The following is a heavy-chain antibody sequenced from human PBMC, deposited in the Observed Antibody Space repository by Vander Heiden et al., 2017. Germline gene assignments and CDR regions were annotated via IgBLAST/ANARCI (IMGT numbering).Heavy chain of an antibody. V-gene: IGHV1-2*06. CDR2: INPSTGDT. Sequence: QGHPVQPGAGVKKPRASVKCSCKVSGFPFTRSLMAWVRLAVGQGLEWMGRINPSTGDTNYAQKFQDRVTMARDTSISTAYMGLSRLRSDDTAVYYCARVPQKTTVTNDGRKDPGGIDDYWGQGTLVTVSS. CDR1: GFPFTRSL. J-gene: IGHJ4*02. CDR3: ARVPQKTTVTNDGRKDPGGIDDY. D-gene: IGHD4-17*01.